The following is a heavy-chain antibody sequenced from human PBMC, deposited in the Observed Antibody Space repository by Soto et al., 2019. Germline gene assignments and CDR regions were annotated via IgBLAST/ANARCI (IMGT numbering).Heavy chain of an antibody. V-gene: IGHV3-33*01. CDR2: IWYDGSNK. J-gene: IGHJ3*02. D-gene: IGHD6-19*01. Sequence: QVQLVESGGGVVQPGRSLRLSCAASGFTFSSYGMHWVRQAPGKGLEWVAVIWYDGSNKYYADSVKGRFTISRDNSKNTLYLQMNSLRAEDTAVYYCARDVEQWLVGAGVDIWGQGTMVTVSS. CDR3: ARDVEQWLVGAGVDI. CDR1: GFTFSSYG.